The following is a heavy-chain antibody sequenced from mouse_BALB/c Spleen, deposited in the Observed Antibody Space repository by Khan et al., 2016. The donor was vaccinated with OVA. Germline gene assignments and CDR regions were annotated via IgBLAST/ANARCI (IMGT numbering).Heavy chain of an antibody. D-gene: IGHD4-1*01. V-gene: IGHV1-5*01. Sequence: EVKLQESGTVLARPGASVKMSCKASGYTFTSYWMHWVKQRPGQGLEWIGDIYPGNTDTNYNQKFKGKAKLTAVTSTSTAYMELSSLTNEDSAVDYCTRRNWDVAWFAYWGQGTLVTVSA. CDR2: IYPGNTDT. CDR3: TRRNWDVAWFAY. CDR1: GYTFTSYW. J-gene: IGHJ3*01.